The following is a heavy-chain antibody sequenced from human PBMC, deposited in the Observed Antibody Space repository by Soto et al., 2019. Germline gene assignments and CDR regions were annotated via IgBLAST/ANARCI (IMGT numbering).Heavy chain of an antibody. J-gene: IGHJ4*02. CDR2: ISWNSGSI. D-gene: IGHD3-9*01. CDR3: AKDRIAGGDYDILTSHFDY. CDR1: GFTFDDYA. Sequence: GGSLRLSCAASGFTFDDYAMHWVRQAPGKGLDWVSGISWNSGSIGYADSVKGRFTISRDNAKNSLYLQMNSLRAEDTALYYCAKDRIAGGDYDILTSHFDYWGQGTLVTVSS. V-gene: IGHV3-9*01.